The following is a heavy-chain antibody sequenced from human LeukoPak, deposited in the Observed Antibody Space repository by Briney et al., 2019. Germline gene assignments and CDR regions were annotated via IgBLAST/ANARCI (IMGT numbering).Heavy chain of an antibody. V-gene: IGHV3-53*01. J-gene: IGHJ6*02. CDR3: AGDSSGWYWNYYYYGMDV. D-gene: IGHD6-19*01. CDR1: GFTVSNNY. Sequence: GGSLRLSCAASGFTVSNNYMSWVRQAPGKGLEWVSVIYSGGSTYYADSVKGRFTISRDNSKNTLYLQMNSLRAEDTAVYYCAGDSSGWYWNYYYYGMDVWGQGTTVTVSS. CDR2: IYSGGST.